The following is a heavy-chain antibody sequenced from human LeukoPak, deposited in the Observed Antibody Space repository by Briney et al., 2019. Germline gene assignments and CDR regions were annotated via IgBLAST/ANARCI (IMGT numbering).Heavy chain of an antibody. Sequence: SETLSLTCTVSGGSISSSSYYWGWIRQPPGKGLEWIGSIYYSGSTYYNPSLKSRVTISVDTSKNQFSLKLSSVTAADTAVYYCALNGPYSSSSGNWFDPWGQGTLVTVSS. V-gene: IGHV4-39*07. CDR3: ALNGPYSSSSGNWFDP. CDR1: GGSISSSSYY. J-gene: IGHJ5*02. D-gene: IGHD6-6*01. CDR2: IYYSGST.